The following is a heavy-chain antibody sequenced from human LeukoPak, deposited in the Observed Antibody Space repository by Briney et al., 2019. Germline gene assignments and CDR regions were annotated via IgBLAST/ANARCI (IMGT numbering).Heavy chain of an antibody. CDR1: GFTFSSYW. CDR2: IKQDGSEK. D-gene: IGHD6-13*01. Sequence: GGSLRLSCAVSGFTFSSYWMSWVRQAPGKGLEWVANIKQDGSEKYYVDSVKGRFTISRDNAKNSLYLQMNSLRAEDTAVYYCARDGIAAAGPPDDAFDIWGQGTMVTVSS. CDR3: ARDGIAAAGPPDDAFDI. J-gene: IGHJ3*02. V-gene: IGHV3-7*01.